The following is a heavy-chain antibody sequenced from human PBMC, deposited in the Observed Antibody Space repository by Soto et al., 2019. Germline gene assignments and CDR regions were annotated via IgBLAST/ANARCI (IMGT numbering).Heavy chain of an antibody. CDR3: ARDQDVAARLYYYYGMDV. CDR2: ISAYNGNT. Sequence: EASVKVSCKASGYTFTSYGISWVRQAPGQGLEWMGWISAYNGNTNYAQKLQGRVTMTTDTSTSTAYMELRSLRSDDTAVYYCARDQDVAARLYYYYGMDVWGQGTTVTVSS. V-gene: IGHV1-18*01. D-gene: IGHD6-6*01. J-gene: IGHJ6*02. CDR1: GYTFTSYG.